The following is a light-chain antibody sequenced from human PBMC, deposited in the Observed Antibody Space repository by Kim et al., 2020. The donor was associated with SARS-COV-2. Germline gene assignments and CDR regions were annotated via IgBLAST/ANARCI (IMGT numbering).Light chain of an antibody. CDR3: SSYTHTNIVV. CDR1: SSDVGGLNF. CDR2: DVT. J-gene: IGLJ2*01. V-gene: IGLV2-14*03. Sequence: QSVLTQPASVSGSPGQSITISCTGTSSDVGGLNFVSWYQHYPGKAPKLMIYDVTNRPSGISSRFSGSKSGNTASLSISGLQAEDEADYYCSSYTHTNIVVFGGGTQLTVL.